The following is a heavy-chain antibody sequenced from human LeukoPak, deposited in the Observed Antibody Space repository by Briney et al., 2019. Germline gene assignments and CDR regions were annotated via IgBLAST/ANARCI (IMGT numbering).Heavy chain of an antibody. CDR2: ISGGGGTT. D-gene: IGHD3-3*01. V-gene: IGHV3-23*01. CDR3: ASFGVVIDDRIYFDY. CDR1: GFTFSIYA. J-gene: IGHJ4*02. Sequence: GGSLRLSCAASGFTFSIYAMTWVRQAPGKGLEWVSVISGGGGTTYYGDSVKGRFTISRDNSKNTLFLQMNSLRAEDTAVYYCASFGVVIDDRIYFDYWGQGTLVTVSS.